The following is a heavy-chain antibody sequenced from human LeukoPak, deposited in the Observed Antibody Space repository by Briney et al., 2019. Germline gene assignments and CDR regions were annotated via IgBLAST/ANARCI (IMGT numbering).Heavy chain of an antibody. CDR2: IIPIFGIA. V-gene: IGHV1-69*04. CDR1: GGTFSSYA. D-gene: IGHD2-21*02. CDR3: ARVAGVVTPRENWFDP. J-gene: IGHJ5*02. Sequence: SVKVSRKASGGTFSSYAISWVRQAPGQGLEWMGRIIPIFGIANYAQKFQGRVTITADKSTSTAYMELSSLRSEDTAVYYCARVAGVVTPRENWFDPWGQGTLVTVSS.